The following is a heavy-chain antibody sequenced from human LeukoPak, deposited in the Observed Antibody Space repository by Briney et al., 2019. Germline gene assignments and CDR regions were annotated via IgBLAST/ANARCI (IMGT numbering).Heavy chain of an antibody. V-gene: IGHV3-9*01. J-gene: IGHJ1*01. Sequence: PGRSLRLSCAASGFTFDDYAMHWVRQAPGKGLEWVSGISWNSGSIGYADSVKGRFTISRDNAKNSLYLQMNSLRAEDTALYYCAKDIAAAGTMEYFQHWGQGTLVTVSS. D-gene: IGHD6-13*01. CDR1: GFTFDDYA. CDR2: ISWNSGSI. CDR3: AKDIAAAGTMEYFQH.